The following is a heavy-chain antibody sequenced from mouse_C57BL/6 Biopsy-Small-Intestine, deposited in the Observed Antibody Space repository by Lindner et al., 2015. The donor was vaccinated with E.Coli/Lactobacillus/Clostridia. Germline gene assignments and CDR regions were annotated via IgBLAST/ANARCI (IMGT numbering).Heavy chain of an antibody. Sequence: VQLQESGPELVKPGASVKLSCKASGYTFTSYDINWVKQRPGQGLEWIGWIYPRDGSTKYNEKFKGKATLTVDTSSSTAYVELHSLTSEDSAVYFCARDYYGSSFWYFDVWGTGTTVTVSS. CDR2: IYPRDGST. D-gene: IGHD1-1*01. J-gene: IGHJ1*03. CDR3: ARDYYGSSFWYFDV. CDR1: GYTFTSYD. V-gene: IGHV1-85*01.